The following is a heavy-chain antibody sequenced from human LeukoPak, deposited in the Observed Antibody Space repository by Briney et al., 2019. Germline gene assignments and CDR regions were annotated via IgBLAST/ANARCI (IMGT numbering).Heavy chain of an antibody. Sequence: GGSLRLSCAASEFIFSSYSMSWVRQAPGKGLEWVSVITGSGGNTYYADSVKGRFTISRDNSKNTLYLQMNSLRAEDTALYYCVKASSSSPQYNWFDAWGQGTLVTVSS. D-gene: IGHD6-6*01. J-gene: IGHJ5*02. CDR1: EFIFSSYS. CDR3: VKASSSSPQYNWFDA. V-gene: IGHV3-23*01. CDR2: ITGSGGNT.